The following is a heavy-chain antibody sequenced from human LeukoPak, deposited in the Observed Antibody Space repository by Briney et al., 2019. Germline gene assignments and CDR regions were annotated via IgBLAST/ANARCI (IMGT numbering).Heavy chain of an antibody. CDR3: ARQTVIYCSGGSCYLGDFDY. Sequence: PSQTLSLTCTVSGGSISSSSYYWGWIRQPPGKGLEWIGSIYYSGSTYYNPSLKSRVTISVDTSKNQFSLKLSSVTAADTAVYYCARQTVIYCSGGSCYLGDFDYWGQGTLVTVSS. D-gene: IGHD2-15*01. CDR1: GGSISSSSYY. V-gene: IGHV4-39*01. CDR2: IYYSGST. J-gene: IGHJ4*02.